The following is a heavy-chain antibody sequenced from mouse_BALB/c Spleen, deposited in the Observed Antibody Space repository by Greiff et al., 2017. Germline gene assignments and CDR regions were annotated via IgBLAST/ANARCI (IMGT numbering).Heavy chain of an antibody. Sequence: QVTLKESGPGILQPSQTLSLTCSFSGFSLSTSGMGVSWIRQPSGKGLEWLAHIYWFDDKRYNPSLKSRLTNSKDTSSNQVFLKITSVDTADTATYYCAQRAKGTTDRFDSWGQGTTLAVSS. V-gene: IGHV8-12*01. D-gene: IGHD1-1*01. CDR3: AQRAKGTTDRFDS. CDR2: IYWFDDK. CDR1: GFSLSTSGMG. J-gene: IGHJ2*01.